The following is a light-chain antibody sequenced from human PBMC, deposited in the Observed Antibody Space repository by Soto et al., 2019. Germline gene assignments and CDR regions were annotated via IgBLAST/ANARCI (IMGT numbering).Light chain of an antibody. Sequence: DIQMTQSPSTLSASVGDRVTITCRASKSISTGLAWYQQRPGKPPKLLIYDASSLESGVPSRFSGSGSGTEFTLTISSLQPEDFATYYCQQYNSYPRTFGQGTKLEIK. CDR2: DAS. V-gene: IGKV1-5*01. J-gene: IGKJ2*02. CDR3: QQYNSYPRT. CDR1: KSISTG.